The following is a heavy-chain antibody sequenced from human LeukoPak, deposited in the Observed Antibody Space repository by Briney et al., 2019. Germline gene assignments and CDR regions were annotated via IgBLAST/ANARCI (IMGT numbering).Heavy chain of an antibody. D-gene: IGHD6-19*01. CDR3: ARARSGWYLGQFDY. Sequence: GGSLRRSCVVSGFTFSSYAMHWVRQAPGKGLEWVAVISYDGSNKYYADSVKGRFSISRDNSKNTLYLQMNSLRPEDTAVYYCARARSGWYLGQFDYWGQGALVTVSS. CDR2: ISYDGSNK. V-gene: IGHV3-30*04. J-gene: IGHJ4*02. CDR1: GFTFSSYA.